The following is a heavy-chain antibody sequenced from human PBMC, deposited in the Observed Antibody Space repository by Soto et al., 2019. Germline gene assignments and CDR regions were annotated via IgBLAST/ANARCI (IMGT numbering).Heavy chain of an antibody. Sequence: ASETLSLTCTVSGGSISSGDYYWSWIRQPPGKGLEWIGYIYYSGSTYYKTSLKNRVNISVDTSKKQLSLKLSSVTAADTAVFYCARVFKAGFWSGYSHTPYYYGMDVWGQGTTVTVSS. CDR2: IYYSGST. V-gene: IGHV4-30-4*01. D-gene: IGHD3-3*01. J-gene: IGHJ6*02. CDR3: ARVFKAGFWSGYSHTPYYYGMDV. CDR1: GGSISSGDYY.